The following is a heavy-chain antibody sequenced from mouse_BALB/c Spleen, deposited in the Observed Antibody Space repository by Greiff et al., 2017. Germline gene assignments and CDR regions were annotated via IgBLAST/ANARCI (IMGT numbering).Heavy chain of an antibody. J-gene: IGHJ4*01. V-gene: IGHV5-4*02. CDR3: ARGYFYAMDY. CDR1: GFSFSDYY. Sequence: EVQLVESGGGLVKPGGSLKLSCAASGFSFSDYYMYWVRQIPEKRLEWVASISDGGSDTYYPDSVKGRFTISRDNAKNNMYLQMSSLKSEDTAMYYCARGYFYAMDYWGQGTSVTVSS. CDR2: ISDGGSDT.